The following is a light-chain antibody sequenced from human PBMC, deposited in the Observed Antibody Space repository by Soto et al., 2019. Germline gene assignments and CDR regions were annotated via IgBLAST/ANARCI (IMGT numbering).Light chain of an antibody. CDR3: MQATPWPPT. J-gene: IGKJ1*01. CDR1: RSLVYSDGNAY. CDR2: KAS. V-gene: IGKV2-30*01. Sequence: DVVMTQSPLSLPVTLGQPASISCRSSRSLVYSDGNAYLNWFQQRPGQSPRRLLYKASNRDSGVPDRFSGSGSGTDFTLQISRVEAEDVGVYYCMQATPWPPTFGRGTRVEIK.